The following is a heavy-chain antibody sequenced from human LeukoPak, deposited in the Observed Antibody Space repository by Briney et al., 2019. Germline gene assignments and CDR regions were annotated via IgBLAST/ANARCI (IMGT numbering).Heavy chain of an antibody. D-gene: IGHD4-17*01. CDR2: IYYSGST. V-gene: IGHV4-59*08. CDR1: VGSISSSY. J-gene: IGHJ4*02. CDR3: ARAATVTRVFDY. Sequence: SETLSLTCTVSVGSISSSYWSWIRQPPGKGLDWIGYIYYSGSTNYNPSLKSRVTISVDTSKNQFSLKLSSVTAADTAVYYCARAATVTRVFDYWGQGTLVTVSS.